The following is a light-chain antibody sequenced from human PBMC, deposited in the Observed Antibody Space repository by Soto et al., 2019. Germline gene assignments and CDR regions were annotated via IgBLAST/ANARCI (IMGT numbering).Light chain of an antibody. CDR3: QQYGNSPYT. Sequence: EIVLTQSPGTLSLSPGERATLSCRASQNVSSSYLAWYQQKPGQAPRLLIYGASSRATGIPDRFSGSGSGTDFTLTISRLEPEDFAVYYCQQYGNSPYTFGKGTKLEIK. CDR1: QNVSSSY. J-gene: IGKJ2*01. V-gene: IGKV3-20*01. CDR2: GAS.